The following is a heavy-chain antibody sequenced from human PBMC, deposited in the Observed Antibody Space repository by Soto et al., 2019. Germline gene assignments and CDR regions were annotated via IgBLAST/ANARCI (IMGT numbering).Heavy chain of an antibody. V-gene: IGHV3-23*01. CDR3: AIHKFSEARKSFAY. Sequence: EVQLLESGGGLVQPGGSLRLSCAASGFTFTSYAMSWVRQAPGKGLEWVSAMSGSGDITYFAGPVKGRFTISRDNSKNSLYLQMSSLRPEHTAVYYCAIHKFSEARKSFAYWGQGTQVTVSS. CDR1: GFTFTSYA. CDR2: MSGSGDIT. J-gene: IGHJ4*02.